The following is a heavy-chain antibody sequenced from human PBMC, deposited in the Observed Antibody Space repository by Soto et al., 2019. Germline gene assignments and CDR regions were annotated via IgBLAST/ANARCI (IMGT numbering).Heavy chain of an antibody. CDR2: TSYDGSNN. V-gene: IGHV3-33*05. CDR3: ARWGTTGGLDV. D-gene: IGHD3-16*01. CDR1: GFTFRSYV. J-gene: IGHJ4*02. Sequence: QVQLVESGGGVVQPGTSLRLSCVGSGFTFRSYVIHWVRQAPGKGLEWVALTSYDGSNNFYGDSVKGRFTISRHNSRNTVDLQMESLTFEDTALYYCARWGTTGGLDVWGQGTLVSVSS.